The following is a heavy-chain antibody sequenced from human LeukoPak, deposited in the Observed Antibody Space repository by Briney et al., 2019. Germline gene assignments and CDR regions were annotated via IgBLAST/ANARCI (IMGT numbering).Heavy chain of an antibody. CDR1: GYTFTGYY. CDR2: INPNSGGT. D-gene: IGHD3-22*01. CDR3: ARAQTDYYDSSGYGYFQH. Sequence: GASVKVSCKASGYTFTGYYMHWVRQAPGQGLEWMGWINPNSGGTNYAQKFQGRVTMTRDTSISTAYMELSSLRSEDTAVYYCARAQTDYYDSSGYGYFQHWGQGTLVTVSS. J-gene: IGHJ1*01. V-gene: IGHV1-2*02.